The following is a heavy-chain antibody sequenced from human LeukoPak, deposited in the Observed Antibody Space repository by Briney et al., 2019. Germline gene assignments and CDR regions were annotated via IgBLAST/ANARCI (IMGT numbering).Heavy chain of an antibody. CDR3: ARLGQPVAATDY. D-gene: IGHD6-19*01. CDR2: IGASGSTT. Sequence: GGSLGLSCAASGFTFSSYPMIWVRQAPGKGLEWVSAIGASGSTTYYADSVKGRFTISRDNSRTTLFLQMNSLRAEDTAVYYCARLGQPVAATDYWGQGALVTVSS. V-gene: IGHV3-23*01. CDR1: GFTFSSYP. J-gene: IGHJ4*02.